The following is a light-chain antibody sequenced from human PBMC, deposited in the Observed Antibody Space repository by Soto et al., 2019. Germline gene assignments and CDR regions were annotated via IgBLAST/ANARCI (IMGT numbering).Light chain of an antibody. J-gene: IGLJ3*02. V-gene: IGLV2-11*01. CDR2: DVN. Sequence: QSALTQPRSVSGSPGQSVTISCTGTSSDVGDYNYVSWYQQHPGTAPKLMIYDVNKRPSGVPDRFSGSKSGNTASLTISGLQAEDEADYYCCSYAGSYTLWVFGGGTKLTVL. CDR3: CSYAGSYTLWV. CDR1: SSDVGDYNY.